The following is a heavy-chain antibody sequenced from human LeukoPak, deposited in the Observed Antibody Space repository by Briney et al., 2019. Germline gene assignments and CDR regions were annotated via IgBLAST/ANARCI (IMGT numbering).Heavy chain of an antibody. CDR3: ARVGKQQLPDY. D-gene: IGHD6-13*01. J-gene: IGHJ4*02. CDR1: GGSISSSIYY. V-gene: IGHV4-39*07. Sequence: SETLSLTCIVSGGSISSSIYYWAWVRQPPGKGLEWIGTVFYNGATQYSPSLRSRVTISIDTSTNQFSLKLTSVTAADMALYYCARVGKQQLPDYWGQGTLVTVSS. CDR2: VFYNGAT.